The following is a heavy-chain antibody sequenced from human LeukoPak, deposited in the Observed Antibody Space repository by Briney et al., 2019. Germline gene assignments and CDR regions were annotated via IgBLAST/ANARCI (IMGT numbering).Heavy chain of an antibody. CDR3: ARGVRYGSGSYRAKNWFDR. D-gene: IGHD3-10*01. CDR1: GGSFSGYY. Sequence: PTETLLQTCAVHGGSFSGYYWSSIRQTPGKGQERIQEINYSVSTNYNPCLKSGVTISVGTSKNQFSLRLSAGTAADTAVYYCARGVRYGSGSYRAKNWFDRWGQGTLVTVSS. CDR2: INYSVST. J-gene: IGHJ5*02. V-gene: IGHV4-34*01.